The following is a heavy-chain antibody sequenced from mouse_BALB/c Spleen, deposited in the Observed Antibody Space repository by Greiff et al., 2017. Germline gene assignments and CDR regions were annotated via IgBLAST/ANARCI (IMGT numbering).Heavy chain of an antibody. V-gene: IGHV7-3*02. D-gene: IGHD2-2*01. Sequence: EVKLQESGGGLVQPGGSLRLSCATSGFTFTDYYMSWVRQPPGKALEWLGFIRNKANGYTTEYSASVKGRFTISRDNSQSILYLQMNTLRAEDSATYYCARQIYYGYDDWYFDVWGAGTTVTVSS. CDR3: ARQIYYGYDDWYFDV. CDR1: GFTFTDYY. J-gene: IGHJ1*01. CDR2: IRNKANGYTT.